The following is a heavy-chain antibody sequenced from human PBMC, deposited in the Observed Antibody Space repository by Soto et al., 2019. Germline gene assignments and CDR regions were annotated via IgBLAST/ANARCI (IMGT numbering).Heavy chain of an antibody. CDR3: ARDSCTNGVGYTYWFDP. CDR2: IWYDGSNK. D-gene: IGHD2-8*01. Sequence: GGSLRLSCAASGFTFSSYGMHWVRQAPGKGLEWVAVIWYDGSNKYYADSVKGRFTISRDNSKNTLYLQMNSLRAEDTAVYYCARDSCTNGVGYTYWFDPWGQGTLVTVSS. CDR1: GFTFSSYG. V-gene: IGHV3-33*01. J-gene: IGHJ5*02.